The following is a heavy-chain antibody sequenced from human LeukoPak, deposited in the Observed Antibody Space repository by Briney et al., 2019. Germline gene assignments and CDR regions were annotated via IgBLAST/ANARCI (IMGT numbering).Heavy chain of an antibody. CDR1: GGSFSGYY. CDR2: INHSGST. D-gene: IGHD3-16*02. Sequence: SETLSLTCAVYGGSFSGYYWSWIRQPPGKGLEWIGEINHSGSTNYNASLKSQVTISVDTSNNQFSLKLSSVTAADTAVYYCARRGQAGYLYWGQGTLVTVSS. J-gene: IGHJ4*02. V-gene: IGHV4-34*01. CDR3: ARRGQAGYLY.